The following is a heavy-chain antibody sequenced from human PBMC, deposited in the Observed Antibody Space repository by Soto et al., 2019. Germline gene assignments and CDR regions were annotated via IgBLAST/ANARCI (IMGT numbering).Heavy chain of an antibody. V-gene: IGHV3-74*01. CDR3: ASLTSLINFDY. CDR2: INTNWSRT. CDR1: GFTFSSFW. J-gene: IGHJ4*02. Sequence: PAGSLRLSCAASGFTFSSFWMNWVRQATGKGLVWVSRINTNWSRTNYADSVKGRFTISRDNAKNTLYLQMNSLRAEDTAVYYCASLTSLINFDYWGQGPLVTVSS.